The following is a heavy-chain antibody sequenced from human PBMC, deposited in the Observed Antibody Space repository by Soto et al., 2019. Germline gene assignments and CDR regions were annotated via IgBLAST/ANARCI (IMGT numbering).Heavy chain of an antibody. V-gene: IGHV4-59*08. Sequence: SETLSLTCSDSSGSISSHNWGWIRLPPGKGLEWIGYIRDSGSTSHNPSLNSRVTMSLDASKKEFSLKLTSVTAADTAVYYCTRHEGGAAADRPLDYWGQGTLVTVSS. J-gene: IGHJ4*02. D-gene: IGHD6-13*01. CDR2: IRDSGST. CDR3: TRHEGGAAADRPLDY. CDR1: SGSISSHN.